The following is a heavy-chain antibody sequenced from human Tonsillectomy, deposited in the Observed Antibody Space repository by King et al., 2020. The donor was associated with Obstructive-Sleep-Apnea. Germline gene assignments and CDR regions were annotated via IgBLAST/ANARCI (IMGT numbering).Heavy chain of an antibody. V-gene: IGHV7-4-1*02. CDR1: GYSFTSYA. Sequence: VQLVQSGSELKTPGASVKVSCKASGYSFTSYAMNWVRQAPGQGLEWMGRINTKTGNTTYAQGFTGRVVFSLDTSGRTAYLQISSLKAEDTAVYYCARMVYSSSWYRFFDSWGQGTLVTVSS. CDR3: ARMVYSSSWYRFFDS. J-gene: IGHJ4*02. D-gene: IGHD6-13*01. CDR2: INTKTGNT.